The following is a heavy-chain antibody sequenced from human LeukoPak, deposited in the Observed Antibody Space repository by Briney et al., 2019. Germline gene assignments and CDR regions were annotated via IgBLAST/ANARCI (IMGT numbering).Heavy chain of an antibody. CDR2: ISSNGGST. V-gene: IGHV3-64D*06. D-gene: IGHD3-10*01. Sequence: GGSLRLSCSASGFSFSSYAMHWVRQAPRTGLEYVSAISSNGGSTYYADSVKGRFTISRDNSKNTLYLQMSSLRAEDTAVYYCVKVLALNVLLWFGGLDYWGQGTLVTVSS. J-gene: IGHJ4*02. CDR3: VKVLALNVLLWFGGLDY. CDR1: GFSFSSYA.